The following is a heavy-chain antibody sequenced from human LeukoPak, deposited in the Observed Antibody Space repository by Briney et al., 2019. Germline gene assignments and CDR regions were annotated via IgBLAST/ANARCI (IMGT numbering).Heavy chain of an antibody. CDR1: GFTFSTYS. Sequence: GGSLRLSCAASGFTFSTYSMNWVRQAPGKGLEWVSSIATSSDYIYYAGSLKGGFTISRDNAKNSLYLHMNSLRPDDTAVYYCARGRSITILRGVAISDGFDIWGQGTKVTVS. CDR3: ARGRSITILRGVAISDGFDI. J-gene: IGHJ3*02. CDR2: IATSSDYI. V-gene: IGHV3-21*06. D-gene: IGHD3-10*01.